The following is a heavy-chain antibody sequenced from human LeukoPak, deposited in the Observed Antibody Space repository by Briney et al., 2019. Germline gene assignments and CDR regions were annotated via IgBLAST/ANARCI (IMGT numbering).Heavy chain of an antibody. Sequence: GGSLRLSCAASGFTFSSYGIHWVRQAPGKGLEWVAVISYGGSNKYYADSVKGRFTISRDNSKNTLYLQINSLRAGNTAVYYCAKAPIAAAGIYYFDYWGQGTLVTVSS. CDR3: AKAPIAAAGIYYFDY. CDR1: GFTFSSYG. J-gene: IGHJ4*02. V-gene: IGHV3-30*18. CDR2: ISYGGSNK. D-gene: IGHD6-13*01.